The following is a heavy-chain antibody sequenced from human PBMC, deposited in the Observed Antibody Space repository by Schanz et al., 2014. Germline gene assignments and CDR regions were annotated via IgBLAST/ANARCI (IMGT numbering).Heavy chain of an antibody. Sequence: QVQLVQSGAEVKKPGASVKVSCKASGYTFTSDSMHWVRQAPGQGLEWMGIINPSGGSTRYGQKFQGRITVTTDTSTSTVYLELSSLRSDDTAVYYCARDFSAYVGNYFDYWGQGTLVTGSS. J-gene: IGHJ4*02. CDR1: GYTFTSDS. CDR3: ARDFSAYVGNYFDY. D-gene: IGHD5-12*01. CDR2: INPSGGST. V-gene: IGHV1-46*01.